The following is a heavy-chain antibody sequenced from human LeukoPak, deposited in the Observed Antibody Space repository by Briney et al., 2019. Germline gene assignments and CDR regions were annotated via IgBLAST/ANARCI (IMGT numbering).Heavy chain of an antibody. V-gene: IGHV4-34*01. Sequence: SETLSLTCAVYGGSFSGYYWSWIRQPPGKGLEWIGEINHSGSTNYNPSLKSRVTISVDTSKNQFSLKLSSVAAADTAVYYCARGRSWGVVVPAHYMDVWGKGTTVTVSS. CDR3: ARGRSWGVVVPAHYMDV. D-gene: IGHD2-2*01. J-gene: IGHJ6*03. CDR1: GGSFSGYY. CDR2: INHSGST.